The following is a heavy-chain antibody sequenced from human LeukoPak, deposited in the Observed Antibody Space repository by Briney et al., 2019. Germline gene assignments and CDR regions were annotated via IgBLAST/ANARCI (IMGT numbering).Heavy chain of an antibody. CDR3: ARDDSGYSYGPDY. CDR1: GYTFTSYD. D-gene: IGHD5-18*01. Sequence: ASVKVSCKASGYTFTSYDINWVRQATGQGLEWMGWMNPNSGNTGYAQKFQGRVTMTRDTSTSTVYMELSSLRSEDTAVYYCARDDSGYSYGPDYWGQGTLVTVSS. J-gene: IGHJ4*02. V-gene: IGHV1-8*01. CDR2: MNPNSGNT.